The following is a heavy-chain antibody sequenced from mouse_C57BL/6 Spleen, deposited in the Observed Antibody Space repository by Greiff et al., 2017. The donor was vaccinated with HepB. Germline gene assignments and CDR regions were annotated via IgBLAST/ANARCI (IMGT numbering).Heavy chain of an antibody. CDR2: IYPGDGDT. Sequence: VQLQQSGPELVKPGASVKISCKASGYAFSSSWMNWVKQRPGKGLEWIGRIYPGDGDTNYNGKFKGKATLTADKSSSTAYMQLSSLTSEDSAVYFCATNYFDYWGQGTTLTVSS. CDR3: ATNYFDY. V-gene: IGHV1-82*01. J-gene: IGHJ2*01. CDR1: GYAFSSSW.